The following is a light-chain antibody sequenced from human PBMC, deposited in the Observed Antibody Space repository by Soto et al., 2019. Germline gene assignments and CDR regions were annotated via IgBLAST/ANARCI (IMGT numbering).Light chain of an antibody. V-gene: IGKV3-20*01. CDR3: QHYDSSPLKSP. CDR2: GAS. CDR1: QTISSSY. J-gene: IGKJ2*01. Sequence: EIVLTQSPGTLSLSPGERATLSCRASQTISSSYLAWYQQKPGQAPRLLIFGASSRATYIPDRFSGSGSGTDFTLTISRLQPEDFAVYYCQHYDSSPLKSPFGQGTKLEIK.